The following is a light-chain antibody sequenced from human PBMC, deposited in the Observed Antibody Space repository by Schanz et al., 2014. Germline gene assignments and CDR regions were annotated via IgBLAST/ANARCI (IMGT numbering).Light chain of an antibody. CDR1: SSDVGRYNR. CDR3: SSHASNNPRVV. J-gene: IGLJ2*01. Sequence: QSALTQPPSVSGSPGQSVTISCTGSSSDVGRYNRVSWFQQPPGTAPKLMIFQVNSRPSGVPDRFSGSKSGNTASLTISGLQAEDEADYYCSSHASNNPRVVFGGGTKLTVL. V-gene: IGLV2-18*02. CDR2: QVN.